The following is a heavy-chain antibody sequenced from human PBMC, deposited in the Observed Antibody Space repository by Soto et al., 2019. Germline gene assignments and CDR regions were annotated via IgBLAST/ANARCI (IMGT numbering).Heavy chain of an antibody. CDR2: IIPIFGTA. Sequence: SVQVSCPASGGTFSSYAISWVRQAPGQGLEWMGGIIPIFGTANYAQKFQVRVTMTADEATSTAYMELSSLRSEDTAVYYCGKGVDQTTVPYDYYYYGMDGWGQGTT. J-gene: IGHJ6*02. V-gene: IGHV1-69*13. D-gene: IGHD1-1*01. CDR3: GKGVDQTTVPYDYYYYGMDG. CDR1: GGTFSSYA.